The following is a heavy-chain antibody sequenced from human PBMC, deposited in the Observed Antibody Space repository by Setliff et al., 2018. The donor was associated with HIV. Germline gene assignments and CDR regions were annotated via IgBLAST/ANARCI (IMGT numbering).Heavy chain of an antibody. J-gene: IGHJ4*02. Sequence: PSETLSLTCTVSGGSIRGYYWSWLRQPPGKGLEWIGYVFYTGSTTYSPSLKSRLTISVDTSQHQFSLKLTSVTAADTAVYYCARGYYDSNVYYFPGYWGQGTLVTVSS. D-gene: IGHD3-22*01. V-gene: IGHV4-59*08. CDR1: GGSIRGYY. CDR3: ARGYYDSNVYYFPGY. CDR2: VFYTGST.